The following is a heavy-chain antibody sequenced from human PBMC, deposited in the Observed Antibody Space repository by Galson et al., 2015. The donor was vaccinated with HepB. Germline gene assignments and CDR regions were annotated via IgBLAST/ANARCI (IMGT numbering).Heavy chain of an antibody. Sequence: SLRLSCAASGFTFSGYGMHWVRQAPGKGLEWVAVISDDGSDKYCADSVKGRFTISRDESKNTLYLQMNSLRAEDTAVYYCAKASSSHPYYYYGMDVWGQGTTVTVSS. J-gene: IGHJ6*02. V-gene: IGHV3-30*18. D-gene: IGHD6-6*01. CDR1: GFTFSGYG. CDR2: ISDDGSDK. CDR3: AKASSSHPYYYYGMDV.